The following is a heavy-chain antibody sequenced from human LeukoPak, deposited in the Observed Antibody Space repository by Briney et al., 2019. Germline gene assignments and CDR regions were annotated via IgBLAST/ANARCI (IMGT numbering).Heavy chain of an antibody. J-gene: IGHJ4*02. CDR3: SFGWYYFDY. V-gene: IGHV3-7*01. Sequence: PGGSLRLSCAASGFTFSSYWMSWVRQAPGKGLEWGANIKQDGSEKYYVDSVKGRFTISRDNAKNSLYLQMNSLRAEDTAVYYCSFGWYYFDYWGQGTLVTVSS. CDR2: IKQDGSEK. CDR1: GFTFSSYW. D-gene: IGHD6-19*01.